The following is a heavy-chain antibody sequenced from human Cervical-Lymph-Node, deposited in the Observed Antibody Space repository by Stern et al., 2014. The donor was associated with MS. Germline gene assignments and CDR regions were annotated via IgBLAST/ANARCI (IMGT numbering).Heavy chain of an antibody. CDR2: ISAYNGNT. CDR3: ARGLLGSENAFDI. CDR1: GYSFTSSG. V-gene: IGHV1-18*01. Sequence: QVHLVQSGAEVKKPAASVTVSCKVSGYSFTSSGISFVRMPPGQGLALMGWISAYNGNTNYAQKLQGRVTMTTDTSTSTAYMELRSLRSDDTAVYYCARGLLGSENAFDIWGQGTMVTVSS. J-gene: IGHJ3*02. D-gene: IGHD2-15*01.